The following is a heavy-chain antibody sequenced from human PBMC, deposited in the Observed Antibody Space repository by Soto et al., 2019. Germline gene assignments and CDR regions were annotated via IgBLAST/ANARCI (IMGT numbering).Heavy chain of an antibody. V-gene: IGHV3-66*02. CDR2: IYSVGTT. CDR3: AKGHSDSGRTFDI. J-gene: IGHJ3*02. Sequence: GGSLRLSCAASGFTVISNYMSWVRQAPGKGLEWVSVIYSVGTTYYADSVKGRFTISRDNSKNTLYLQMNSLRAEDTAVYYCAKGHSDSGRTFDIWGQGTMVTVSS. CDR1: GFTVISNY. D-gene: IGHD4-4*01.